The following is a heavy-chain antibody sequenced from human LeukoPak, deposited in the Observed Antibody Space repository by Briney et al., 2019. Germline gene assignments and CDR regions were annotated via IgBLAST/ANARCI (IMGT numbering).Heavy chain of an antibody. CDR2: ISSSGTAI. J-gene: IGHJ4*02. CDR3: ARDYRSTFDY. Sequence: GGSLRLSCAVSGFTFSDYYMSWIRQAPGKGLEWVSYISSSGTAISYTDSVKGRFTISRDNAKNSLYLQMNSLRAEDTAVYYCARDYRSTFDYWGQGTLVTVSS. CDR1: GFTFSDYY. D-gene: IGHD1-26*01. V-gene: IGHV3-11*01.